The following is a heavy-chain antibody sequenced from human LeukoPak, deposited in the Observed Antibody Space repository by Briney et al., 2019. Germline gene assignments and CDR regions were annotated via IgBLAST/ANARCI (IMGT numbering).Heavy chain of an antibody. D-gene: IGHD3-10*01. CDR2: INPNSGGT. V-gene: IGHV1-2*02. Sequence: ASVKVSRKASGSTFTGYYMHWVRQAPGQGLEWMGWINPNSGGTNYAQKFQGRVTMTRDTFISTAYMELSSLRSDDTAVYYCASPDYINYGSGTYCLSYWGQGTLVTVSS. J-gene: IGHJ4*02. CDR3: ASPDYINYGSGTYCLSY. CDR1: GSTFTGYY.